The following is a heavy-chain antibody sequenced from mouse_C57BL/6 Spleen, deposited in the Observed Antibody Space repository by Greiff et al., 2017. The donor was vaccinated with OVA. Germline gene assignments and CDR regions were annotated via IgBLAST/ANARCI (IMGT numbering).Heavy chain of an antibody. CDR2: IYPGGGYT. J-gene: IGHJ4*01. V-gene: IGHV1-63*01. D-gene: IGHD3-2*02. CDR3: AREDSSGHFSMDY. Sequence: VKLQESGAELVRPGTSVKMSCKASGYTFTNYWIGWAKQRPGHGLEWIGDIYPGGGYTNYNEKFKGKATLTADKSSSTAYMQFSSLTSEDSAIYYCAREDSSGHFSMDYWGQGTSVTVSS. CDR1: GYTFTNYW.